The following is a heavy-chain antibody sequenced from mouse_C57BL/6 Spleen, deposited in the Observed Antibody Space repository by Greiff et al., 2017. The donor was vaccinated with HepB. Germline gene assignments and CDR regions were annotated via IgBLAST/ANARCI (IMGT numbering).Heavy chain of an antibody. J-gene: IGHJ4*01. CDR3: ARWDYGSSRAMDY. CDR2: INPSSGYT. CDR1: GYTFTSYW. D-gene: IGHD1-1*01. V-gene: IGHV1-7*01. Sequence: QVQLKQSGAELAKPGASVKLSCKASGYTFTSYWMHWVKQRPGQGLEWIGYINPSSGYTKYNQKFKDKATLTADKSSSTAYMQLSSLTYEDSAVYYCARWDYGSSRAMDYWGQGTSVTVSS.